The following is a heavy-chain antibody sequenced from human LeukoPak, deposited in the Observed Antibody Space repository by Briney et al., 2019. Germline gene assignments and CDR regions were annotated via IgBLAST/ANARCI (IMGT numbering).Heavy chain of an antibody. CDR2: IIGSGVTT. CDR1: GFTFSIYG. Sequence: GGSLRLSCESSGFTFSIYGISWVRQAPGKGLEWVSAIIGSGVTTYYAESVKGRFAISRDNPKNTLYLQMDSLRAEDTAVYYCALSRGYFEYWGQGTQVTVSS. V-gene: IGHV3-23*01. J-gene: IGHJ4*02. D-gene: IGHD3-10*01. CDR3: ALSRGYFEY.